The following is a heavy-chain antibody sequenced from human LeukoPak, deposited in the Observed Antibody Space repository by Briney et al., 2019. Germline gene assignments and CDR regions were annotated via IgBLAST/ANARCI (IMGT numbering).Heavy chain of an antibody. CDR3: ARGPLRVGATVKATHRDY. J-gene: IGHJ4*02. D-gene: IGHD1-26*01. CDR2: IYHSGST. V-gene: IGHV4-38-2*02. Sequence: SETLSLTCTVSGYSISSGYYWGWIRQPPGKGLEWIGSIYHSGSTYYNPSLKSRVTISVDTSKNQFSLKLSSVTAADTAVYYCARGPLRVGATVKATHRDYWGQGTLVTVSS. CDR1: GYSISSGYY.